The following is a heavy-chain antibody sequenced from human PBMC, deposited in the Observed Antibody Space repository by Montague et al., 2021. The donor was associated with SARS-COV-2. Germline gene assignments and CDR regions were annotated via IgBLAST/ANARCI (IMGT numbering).Heavy chain of an antibody. Sequence: SETLSLTCSSLGARNASADRKRTRLNSSHEKRLYAVVSVKKSRITYYRSSLKSRVTISVDTSKNHFSLKLNSVTAADTAAYYCARHPPGYYDRSGSYKLYWDFDRWGRGTLVTVSS. CDR3: ARHPPGYYDRSGSYKLYWDFDR. V-gene: IGHV4-39*01. CDR2: VKKSRIT. J-gene: IGHJ2*01. D-gene: IGHD3-22*01. CDR1: GARNASADR.